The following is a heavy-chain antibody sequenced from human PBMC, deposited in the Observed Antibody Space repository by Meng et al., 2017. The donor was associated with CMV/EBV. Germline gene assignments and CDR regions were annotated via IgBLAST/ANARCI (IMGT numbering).Heavy chain of an antibody. CDR1: VFTLSSAS. V-gene: IGHV3-15*01. Sequence: RPASVFTLSSASVRWVREAPGKGHEWVGRIKNKPDGGTTDNAAPVKGRFTITRDDSKNTLYLQMNSLKTEDTAVYYCTAQWRGDWGQGTLVTVSS. J-gene: IGHJ4*02. D-gene: IGHD6-19*01. CDR2: IKNKPDGGTT. CDR3: TAQWRGD.